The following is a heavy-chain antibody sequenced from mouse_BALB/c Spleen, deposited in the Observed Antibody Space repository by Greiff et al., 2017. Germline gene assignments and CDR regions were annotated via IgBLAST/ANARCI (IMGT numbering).Heavy chain of an antibody. Sequence: VQLQQSGPGLVKPGASVKISCTASGYSFTGYNMNWVKQTTGKSLEWIGNIDPYYGSTNYCQKFKGKATLTVDKSPSTAYMQLKRLTSEDSAVYYSARGDYFDYWGQGTTLTVSS. CDR1: GYSFTGYN. J-gene: IGHJ2*01. CDR3: ARGDYFDY. V-gene: IGHV1-39*01. CDR2: IDPYYGST.